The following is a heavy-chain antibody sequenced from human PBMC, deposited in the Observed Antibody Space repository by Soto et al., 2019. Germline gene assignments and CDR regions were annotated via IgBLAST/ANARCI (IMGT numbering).Heavy chain of an antibody. D-gene: IGHD2-2*01. V-gene: IGHV4-59*01. CDR1: CGSISSYY. Sequence: PSETLSLTCTVCCGSISSYYWSWIRQPPGKGLEWIGYIYYSGSTIYNPSLKSRVTISVDTSKNQFSLKLSSVTAADTAVYYCARVRLGGVPAAILLDYWGQGTLVTVSS. CDR2: IYYSGST. CDR3: ARVRLGGVPAAILLDY. J-gene: IGHJ4*02.